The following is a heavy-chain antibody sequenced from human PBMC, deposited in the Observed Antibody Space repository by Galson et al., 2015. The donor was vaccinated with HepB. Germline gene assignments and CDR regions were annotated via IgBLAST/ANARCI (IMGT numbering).Heavy chain of an antibody. J-gene: IGHJ3*02. CDR3: ARDLRGYSSSWSDAFDI. D-gene: IGHD6-13*01. V-gene: IGHV1-46*04. Sequence: SVKVSCKASGYTFTSYYMHWVRQAPGQGLEWMGIINPSGGSTSYAQKLQGRVTMTRDTSTSTVYMELSSLRSEDTAVYYCARDLRGYSSSWSDAFDIWGQGTMVTVSS. CDR1: GYTFTSYY. CDR2: INPSGGST.